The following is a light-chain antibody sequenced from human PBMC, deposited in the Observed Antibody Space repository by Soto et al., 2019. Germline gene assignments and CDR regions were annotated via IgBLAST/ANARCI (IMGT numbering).Light chain of an antibody. CDR1: QSVGSY. CDR3: QQRSNWPSLT. V-gene: IGKV3-11*01. J-gene: IGKJ4*01. Sequence: VVLTQSLGTRSVSPGERATLSCRASQSVGSYLAWYQHKPGQAPRLLISDASNRATGIPARFSGSGSETDFTLTISSLEPEDSAVYYCQQRSNWPSLTFGGGTKVDIK. CDR2: DAS.